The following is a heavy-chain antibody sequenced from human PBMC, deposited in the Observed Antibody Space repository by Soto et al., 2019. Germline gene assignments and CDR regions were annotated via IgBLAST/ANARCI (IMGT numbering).Heavy chain of an antibody. CDR3: AKSFDSGDTQSIDY. Sequence: EVQLLESGGALVQPGGSLRLSCAASGFAFNTHALSWVRQAPGKGLKWVSSITNTGTTTYYADSVKGRFTISRDKSNNTLYLQMKSLRAEDTAVYYCAKSFDSGDTQSIDYWGQGTLVTVSS. CDR2: ITNTGTTT. J-gene: IGHJ4*02. V-gene: IGHV3-23*01. CDR1: GFAFNTHA. D-gene: IGHD4-17*01.